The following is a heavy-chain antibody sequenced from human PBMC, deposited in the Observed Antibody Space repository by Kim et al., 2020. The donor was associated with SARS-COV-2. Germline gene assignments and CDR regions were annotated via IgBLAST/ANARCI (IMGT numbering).Heavy chain of an antibody. D-gene: IGHD4-17*01. CDR1: GFTFSSYS. CDR3: ARDYYGGNSGVTKGDY. V-gene: IGHV3-48*02. CDR2: ISSSSSTI. J-gene: IGHJ4*02. Sequence: GGSLRLSCAASGFTFSSYSMNWVRQAPGKGLEWVSYISSSSSTIYYADSVKGRFTISRDNAKNSLYLQMNSLRDEDTAVYYCARDYYGGNSGVTKGDYWGQGTLVTVSS.